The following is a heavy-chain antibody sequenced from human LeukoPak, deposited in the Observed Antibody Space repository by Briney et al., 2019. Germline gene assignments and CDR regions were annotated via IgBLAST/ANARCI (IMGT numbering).Heavy chain of an antibody. CDR1: GYTLTELS. CDR3: ATLGSLKYSSGWCAFDY. CDR2: FDPEDGET. Sequence: ASVNVSCKVSGYTLTELSMHWVRQAPGKGLEWMGGFDPEDGETIYAQKFQGRVTMTEDTSTDTAYMELSSLRSEDTAVYYCATLGSLKYSSGWCAFDYWGQGTLVTVSS. D-gene: IGHD6-19*01. J-gene: IGHJ4*02. V-gene: IGHV1-24*01.